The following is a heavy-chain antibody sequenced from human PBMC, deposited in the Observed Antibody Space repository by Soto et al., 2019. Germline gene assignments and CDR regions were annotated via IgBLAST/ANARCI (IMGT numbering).Heavy chain of an antibody. J-gene: IGHJ4*02. D-gene: IGHD2-8*01. CDR1: GDSINSDNYY. CDR2: IYYRGNT. CDR3: ARLEGMATISYYFDY. Sequence: QLQLQESGPGLVKPSETLSLTCSVSGDSINSDNYYWGWIRQPPGKGLAWIGSIYYRGNTYYNQSLKTRVTISLDKSKSQFSLKLNSVTAADSAVYFCARLEGMATISYYFDYWGQGTLVTVSS. V-gene: IGHV4-39*01.